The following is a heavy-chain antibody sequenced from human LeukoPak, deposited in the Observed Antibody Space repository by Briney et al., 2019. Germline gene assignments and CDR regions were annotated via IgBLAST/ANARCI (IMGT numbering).Heavy chain of an antibody. V-gene: IGHV3-53*01. D-gene: IGHD3-16*01. CDR1: QSIVSSRY. J-gene: IGHJ4*02. CDR2: IYDGGKT. Sequence: GGSLRLSCSASQSIVSSRYMSWVRQAPGKGLEWVSIIYDGGKTYYADSVKGRFTISRDNFKNTLYLQMNNLRAEDTAVYFCGRDDAGAKNYGIQYWGLGTLVAVSS. CDR3: GRDDAGAKNYGIQY.